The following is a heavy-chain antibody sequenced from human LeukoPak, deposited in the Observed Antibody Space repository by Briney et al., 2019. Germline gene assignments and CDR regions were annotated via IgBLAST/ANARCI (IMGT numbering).Heavy chain of an antibody. J-gene: IGHJ4*02. CDR2: IKQDGSEK. CDR1: GFTFSSYW. D-gene: IGHD3-3*01. Sequence: GGSLRLSCAASGFTFSSYWMSWVRQAPGKGLEWVANIKQDGSEKYYVDSVKGRFTISRDNAKNSLYLQMNSLRAEDTAVYYCARDPAKFWSGHDYWGQGTLVTVSS. CDR3: ARDPAKFWSGHDY. V-gene: IGHV3-7*01.